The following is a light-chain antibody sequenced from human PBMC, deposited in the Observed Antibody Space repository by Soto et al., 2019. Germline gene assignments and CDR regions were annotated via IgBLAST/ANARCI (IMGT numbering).Light chain of an antibody. CDR3: QQYGSSLSIT. V-gene: IGKV3-20*01. CDR2: GAS. CDR1: QSVSSSY. J-gene: IGKJ5*01. Sequence: EIVLTQSPGTLSLSPGERATPSCRASQSVSSSYLAWYQQKPGQAPRLLIYGASSRATGIPDRFSGSGSGTDFTLTISRLEPEDFAVYYCQQYGSSLSITFGQGTRLEI.